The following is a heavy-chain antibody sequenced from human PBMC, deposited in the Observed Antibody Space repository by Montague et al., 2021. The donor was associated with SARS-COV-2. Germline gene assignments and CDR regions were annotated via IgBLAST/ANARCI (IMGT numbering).Heavy chain of an antibody. J-gene: IGHJ5*02. CDR3: ARDGYSSGWNGLHWFDP. V-gene: IGHV4-61*02. Sequence: TLSLTCTVSIGSISSGSYYWSWIRQPAGKGQEWIGRIYTSGSTNYNPSLKSRVTISVDTSKNQFSLKLSSVTAADTAVYYCARDGYSSGWNGLHWFDPWGQGTLVTVSS. CDR2: IYTSGST. D-gene: IGHD6-25*01. CDR1: IGSISSGSYY.